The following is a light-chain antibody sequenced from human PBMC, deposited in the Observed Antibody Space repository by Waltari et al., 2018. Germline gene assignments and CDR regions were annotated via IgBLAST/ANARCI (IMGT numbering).Light chain of an antibody. CDR1: NIGSYS. V-gene: IGLV3-21*04. J-gene: IGLJ1*01. CDR2: YDS. CDR3: QVWHPDIDPGV. Sequence: SYVLTPPPSVSVAPGETARITCGGDNIGSYSVHWYQQKPRQAPVLVIFYDSDRPSGIPARFSGSNSGNTATLTITNVEAGDEARYYCQVWHPDIDPGVFGTGTEVTVL.